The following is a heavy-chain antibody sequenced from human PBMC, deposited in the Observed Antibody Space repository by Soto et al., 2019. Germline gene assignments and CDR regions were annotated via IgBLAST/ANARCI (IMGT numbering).Heavy chain of an antibody. Sequence: QVQLVQSGAEVKKPGASVKVSCKASGYTFTTYDINWVRQATGQGLEWMGWMNPNSGNTGYAQKFQGRVTMTRNTSVGTAYMELTSLRSEDTAVYYCARARKRSSYLLGAYWGRGTLVTVAS. CDR1: GYTFTTYD. D-gene: IGHD3-3*01. V-gene: IGHV1-8*01. CDR3: ARARKRSSYLLGAY. J-gene: IGHJ1*01. CDR2: MNPNSGNT.